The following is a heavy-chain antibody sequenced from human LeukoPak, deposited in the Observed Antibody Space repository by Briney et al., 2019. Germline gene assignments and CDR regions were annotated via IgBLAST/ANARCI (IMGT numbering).Heavy chain of an antibody. J-gene: IGHJ3*02. D-gene: IGHD6-19*01. CDR3: ARSRYGSAWYGFDI. Sequence: SETLSLTCSVFGASVSSYYWSWIRQPPGKGLEWIGYISYSGSTNYKSSLKSRVTISVDTSKNQLSLRLSSVTAADTAVYYCARSRYGSAWYGFDIWGQGTMVTVSS. V-gene: IGHV4-59*08. CDR2: ISYSGST. CDR1: GASVSSYY.